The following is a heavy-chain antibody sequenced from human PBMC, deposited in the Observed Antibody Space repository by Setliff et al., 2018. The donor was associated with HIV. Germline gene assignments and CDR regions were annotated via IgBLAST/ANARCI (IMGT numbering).Heavy chain of an antibody. CDR2: IYHSGNT. CDR1: GYSISSGYY. V-gene: IGHV4-38-2*02. CDR3: ARGQGCGGGCHYAFEM. D-gene: IGHD2-21*02. J-gene: IGHJ3*02. Sequence: SETLSLTCTVSGYSISSGYYWGWIRQPPGKGLEWIGSIYHSGNTYYMPSLQSRVTISVDMSKNQFSLNLNSVTAADTAVYYCARGQGCGGGCHYAFEMWGKRQWSPSPQ.